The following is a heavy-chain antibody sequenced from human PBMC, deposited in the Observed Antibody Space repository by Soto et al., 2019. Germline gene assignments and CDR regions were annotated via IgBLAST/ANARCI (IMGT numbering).Heavy chain of an antibody. Sequence: QVQLVQSGAEVKKPGASVKISCQASGYTFTNYYIHWVRQAPGQGFEWMGIINPDGGYATYSQMFQDRVTMTNDTSSSTVYVELSALTSDDAAVYFCARGEGDFWGQGTLVTVSS. CDR1: GYTFTNYY. J-gene: IGHJ4*02. D-gene: IGHD1-26*01. CDR3: ARGEGDF. CDR2: INPDGGYA. V-gene: IGHV1-46*01.